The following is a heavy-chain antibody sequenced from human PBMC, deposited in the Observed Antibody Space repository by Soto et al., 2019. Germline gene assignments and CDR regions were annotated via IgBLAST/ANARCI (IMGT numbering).Heavy chain of an antibody. J-gene: IGHJ6*02. CDR3: ARRREGYYYGLDV. CDR1: RFTFSSYW. D-gene: IGHD1-26*01. CDR2: INSDGSST. Sequence: EERLVESGGGSVQPGGSLRLSCAASRFTFSSYWMYWVRQAPGKGLLWVSRINSDGSSTRYADSVKARFSISRHNSKSTLYLQMNTLSAEDTAVYYCARRREGYYYGLDVWGQGTTVTVS. V-gene: IGHV3-74*01.